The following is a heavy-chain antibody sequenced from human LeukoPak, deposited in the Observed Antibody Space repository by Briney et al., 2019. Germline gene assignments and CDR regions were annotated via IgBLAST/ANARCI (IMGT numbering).Heavy chain of an antibody. V-gene: IGHV3-48*04. CDR2: ISGSSRTT. CDR3: ARDLGLYDYGGNIDY. CDR1: GFTFSSYS. J-gene: IGHJ4*02. D-gene: IGHD4-23*01. Sequence: GGSLRLSCAASGFTFSSYSMHWIRQAPGKGLEWVSYISGSSRTTYYADSVKGRLTISRDNAKNSLYLQMNSLRAEDTAVYYCARDLGLYDYGGNIDYWGQGTLVTVSS.